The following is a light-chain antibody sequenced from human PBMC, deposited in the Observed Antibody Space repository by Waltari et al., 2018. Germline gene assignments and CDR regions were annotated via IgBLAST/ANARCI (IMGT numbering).Light chain of an antibody. Sequence: QTVVTQEPSLTVSPGGTVTLTCSSNAGAVTRYSYPNWFQQKPGQPPRPLIYSTRNRHPWTPDRFLGSLFGGEAALTLSNVQPEDEADYYCLLYYGGVQVFGGGTKVIVL. CDR3: LLYYGGVQV. CDR2: STR. J-gene: IGLJ3*02. V-gene: IGLV7-43*01. CDR1: AGAVTRYSY.